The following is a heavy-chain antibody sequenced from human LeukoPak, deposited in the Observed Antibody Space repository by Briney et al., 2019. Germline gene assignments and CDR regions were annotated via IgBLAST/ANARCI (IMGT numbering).Heavy chain of an antibody. V-gene: IGHV3-23*01. D-gene: IGHD6-13*01. CDR3: ANQIAALGYFDY. Sequence: PGGSLRLSCAASGFTFSSYAMSWVRQAPGKGLEWVSAISGSGGSTYYADSVKGRFTISRDNSKNTLYLQMNSLRNEDTAVYYCANQIAALGYFDYWGQGTLVTVSS. J-gene: IGHJ4*02. CDR2: ISGSGGST. CDR1: GFTFSSYA.